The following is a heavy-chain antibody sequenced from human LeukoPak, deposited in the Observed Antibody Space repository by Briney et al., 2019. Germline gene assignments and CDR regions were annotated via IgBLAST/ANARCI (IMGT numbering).Heavy chain of an antibody. J-gene: IGHJ4*02. CDR1: GYSISSGYY. D-gene: IGHD1-26*01. CDR2: VYHSGNS. CDR3: ATTTIRLGY. V-gene: IGHV4-38-2*02. Sequence: SETLSLTCTVSGYSISSGYYWGWIRQPPGKGLEWIGNVYHSGNSYYNPSLKSRVTISLDTPRNQVSLKLSSVTAADTAVYYCATTTIRLGYWGQGTLVTVSP.